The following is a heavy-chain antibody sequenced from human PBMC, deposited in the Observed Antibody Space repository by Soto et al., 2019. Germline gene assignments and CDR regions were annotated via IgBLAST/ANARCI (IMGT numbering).Heavy chain of an antibody. CDR3: ARARLRAVYAFDI. CDR2: IYYSGST. Sequence: GPGPDGASETLSLTCTVSGGSVSSGAYYWTWIRQRPGKGLEWIGYIYYSGSTYYSPSLKSRLSISLDTSKNQFSLRLSSVTAADTAMYYCARARLRAVYAFDIWGQGTMVTVSS. CDR1: GGSVSSGAYY. J-gene: IGHJ3*02. V-gene: IGHV4-31*03. D-gene: IGHD5-12*01.